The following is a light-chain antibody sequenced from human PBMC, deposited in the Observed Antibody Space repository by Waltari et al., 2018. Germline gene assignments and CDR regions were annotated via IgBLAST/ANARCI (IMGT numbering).Light chain of an antibody. V-gene: IGKV3-15*01. CDR2: GAS. CDR3: QQYNNWPRT. Sequence: EILMTQSPATLSVSPGERATLSCRASQSVSSNLVWYQQKPGQAPRLLIYGASTRATGIPARFSGSGSGTEFTLTISSLQSEDFAVYYCQQYNNWPRTFGQGTKVEIK. J-gene: IGKJ1*01. CDR1: QSVSSN.